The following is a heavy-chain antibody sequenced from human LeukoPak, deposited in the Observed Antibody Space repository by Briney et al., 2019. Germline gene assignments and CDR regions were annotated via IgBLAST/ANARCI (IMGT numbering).Heavy chain of an antibody. CDR1: GFTSSSYS. CDR3: ARDSPNEGILWWSIDY. Sequence: PGGSLRLSCAASGFTSSSYSMNWVRQAPGKGLEWVSSISSSSSYIYYADSVKGRFTISRDNAKNSLYLQMNSLRAEDTAVYYCARDSPNEGILWWSIDYWGQGTLVTVSS. J-gene: IGHJ4*02. D-gene: IGHD2-21*01. CDR2: ISSSSSYI. V-gene: IGHV3-21*01.